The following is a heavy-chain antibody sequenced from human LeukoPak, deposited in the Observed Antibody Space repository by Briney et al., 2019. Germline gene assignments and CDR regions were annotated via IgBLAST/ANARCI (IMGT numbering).Heavy chain of an antibody. Sequence: GESLKISCKGSGYSFTSYWIGWVRQMTGKGLEWMGIIYPGDSDTRYSPSFQGQVTISADKSISTAYLQWSSLKASDTAMYYCARGLPGIAVAGTFDYWGQGTLVTVSS. J-gene: IGHJ4*02. D-gene: IGHD6-19*01. CDR3: ARGLPGIAVAGTFDY. V-gene: IGHV5-51*01. CDR2: IYPGDSDT. CDR1: GYSFTSYW.